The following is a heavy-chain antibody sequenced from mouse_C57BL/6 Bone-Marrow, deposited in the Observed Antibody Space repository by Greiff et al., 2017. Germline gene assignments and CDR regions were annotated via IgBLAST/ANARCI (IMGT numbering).Heavy chain of an antibody. CDR3: ARCYGKYEWYIDV. CDR1: GYTFTDYY. Sequence: VQLQQSGPELVKPGASVKISCKASGYTFTDYYMNWVKQSPGKSLEWIGDINPNNGGTSYNQKFKGTATLTVDKSSSTAYMELRSLTSEDSAVYYCARCYGKYEWYIDVWGTGTTVSVSS. D-gene: IGHD2-1*01. CDR2: INPNNGGT. J-gene: IGHJ1*03. V-gene: IGHV1-26*01.